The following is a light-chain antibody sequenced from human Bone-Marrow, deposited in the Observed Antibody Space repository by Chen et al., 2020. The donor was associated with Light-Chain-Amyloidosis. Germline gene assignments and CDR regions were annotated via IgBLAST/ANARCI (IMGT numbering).Light chain of an antibody. CDR1: NIGSTS. CDR3: QVWDRSSDRPV. J-gene: IGLJ3*02. V-gene: IGLV3-21*02. CDR2: DDS. Sequence: SYVLTQPSSVSVAPGQTATIACGGHNIGSTSVHWYQQTPGQAPLLVVYDDSDRPSGIPERLSGSNSGNTATLTINRVEAGDEADYYCQVWDRSSDRPVFGGGTKLTVL.